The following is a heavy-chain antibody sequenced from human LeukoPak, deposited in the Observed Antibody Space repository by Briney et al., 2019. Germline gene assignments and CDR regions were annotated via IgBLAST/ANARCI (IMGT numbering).Heavy chain of an antibody. J-gene: IGHJ3*01. CDR3: AKAFRIVGIGNPDDAFDV. Sequence: GGSLRLSCAASGFTFSSYAMSWVRQAPGKGLEWVSAISGSGGSTYYADSVKGRFTLSRDNSENTLYLQLNSLRAEDSGIYYCAKAFRIVGIGNPDDAFDVWGQGTVVTVS. CDR1: GFTFSSYA. CDR2: ISGSGGST. V-gene: IGHV3-23*01. D-gene: IGHD1-26*01.